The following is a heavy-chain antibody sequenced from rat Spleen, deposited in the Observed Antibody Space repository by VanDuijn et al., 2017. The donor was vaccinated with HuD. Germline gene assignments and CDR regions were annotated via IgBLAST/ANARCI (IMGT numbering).Heavy chain of an antibody. J-gene: IGHJ2*01. V-gene: IGHV5-25*01. CDR1: GFTFSDYY. CDR2: ISTGGGNT. D-gene: IGHD1-11*01. CDR3: TRVDYGSFRHFDY. Sequence: EVQLVESGGGLVQPGRSLKLSCAASGFTFSDYYMAWVRQAPTKGLEWVASISTGGGNTYYRDSVKGRFTISRDNAKSTLYMQMNSLSSEDTATYYCTRVDYGSFRHFDYWGQGVMVTVSS.